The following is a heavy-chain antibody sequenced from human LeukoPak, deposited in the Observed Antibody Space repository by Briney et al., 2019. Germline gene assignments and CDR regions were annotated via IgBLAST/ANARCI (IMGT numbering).Heavy chain of an antibody. CDR1: GASVSSGSYY. CDR3: ARVGYYPDAFDI. J-gene: IGHJ3*02. V-gene: IGHV4-61*01. CDR2: IYYSGST. D-gene: IGHD2-15*01. Sequence: SETLSLTCTVSGASVSSGSYYWSWIRQPPGKGLEWIGYIYYSGSTNYNPSLKSRVTISVDTSKNQFSLKLSSVTAADTAVYYCARVGYYPDAFDIWGQGTMVTVSS.